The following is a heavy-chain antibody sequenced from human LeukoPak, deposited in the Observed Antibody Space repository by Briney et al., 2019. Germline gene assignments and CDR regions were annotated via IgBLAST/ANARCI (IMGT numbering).Heavy chain of an antibody. Sequence: PSETLSLTCTVSGGSTSSYYWSWIRQPPGKGLEWIGYIYYSGSTNYNPSLKSRVTISVDTSKNQFSLKLSSVTAADTAVYYCARDGAYYGSGSYYPNWFDPWGQGTLVTVSS. CDR1: GGSTSSYY. J-gene: IGHJ5*02. CDR3: ARDGAYYGSGSYYPNWFDP. D-gene: IGHD3-10*01. CDR2: IYYSGST. V-gene: IGHV4-59*01.